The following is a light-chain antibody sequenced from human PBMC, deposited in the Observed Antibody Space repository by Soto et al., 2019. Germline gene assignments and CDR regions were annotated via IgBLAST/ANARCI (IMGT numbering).Light chain of an antibody. V-gene: IGKV1-9*01. CDR3: QQVKSYPRT. Sequence: DIRLTHSASFLSASVVDRVTITCRPSQAVPNNMAWYQQKPGKPPKLLIYEESTLHSGVPSRFSGRKSGTQFTLTIDSLQPEDFATYYCQQVKSYPRTFGGGTKVDIK. CDR2: EES. J-gene: IGKJ4*01. CDR1: QAVPNN.